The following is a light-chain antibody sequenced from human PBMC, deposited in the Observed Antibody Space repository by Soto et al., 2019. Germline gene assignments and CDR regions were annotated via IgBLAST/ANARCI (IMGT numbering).Light chain of an antibody. CDR3: QQNYSPPPIT. Sequence: DIQMTQSPSSLSASVGDRVTITCRSIQRITNYLNWYQQKPGKAPKLLIYATSSLQSGVPSRFSGSGSGTDFSLTISSLEPEDFATYYCQQNYSPPPITFGQGTRLEIK. CDR1: QRITNY. V-gene: IGKV1-39*01. J-gene: IGKJ5*01. CDR2: ATS.